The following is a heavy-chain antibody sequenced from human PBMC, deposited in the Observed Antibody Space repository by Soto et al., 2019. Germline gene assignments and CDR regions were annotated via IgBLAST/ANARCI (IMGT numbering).Heavy chain of an antibody. CDR2: ISGSGGST. CDR1: GFTFSSYA. V-gene: IGHV3-23*01. J-gene: IGHJ3*02. CDR3: AKDYKYYYVSGSYYTEGWVPYHDAFDI. Sequence: PGGSLRLSCAASGFTFSSYAMSWVRQAPGKGLEWVSAISGSGGSTYYADSVKGRFTISRDNSKNTLYLQMNSLRAEDTAVYYCAKDYKYYYVSGSYYTEGWVPYHDAFDIGGQGKMVTVPS. D-gene: IGHD3-10*01.